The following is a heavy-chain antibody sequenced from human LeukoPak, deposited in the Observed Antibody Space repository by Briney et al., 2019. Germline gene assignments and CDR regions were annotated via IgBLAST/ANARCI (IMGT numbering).Heavy chain of an antibody. CDR1: GYTFTSYG. Sequence: SVKVSCKASGYTFTSYGISWVRQAPGQGLEWMGGIIPIFGTANYAQKFQGRVTITADESTSTAYMELSSLRSEDTAVYYCARANYYGSGSQLSGFDYWGQGTLVTVSS. V-gene: IGHV1-69*13. CDR3: ARANYYGSGSQLSGFDY. CDR2: IIPIFGTA. D-gene: IGHD3-10*01. J-gene: IGHJ4*02.